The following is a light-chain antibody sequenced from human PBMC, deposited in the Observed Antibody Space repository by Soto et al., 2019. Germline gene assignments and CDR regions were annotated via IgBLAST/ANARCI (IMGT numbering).Light chain of an antibody. Sequence: EIVLTQSPATLSLSPGERATLSCRASQSVSNYLAWYQQKPGQAPRLLIYDASNRTTGIPGRLSSSGSGTDFTLTISSLDPEDFSVYYCQHRSNWPPYTFGQGTKLEIK. CDR3: QHRSNWPPYT. CDR1: QSVSNY. J-gene: IGKJ2*01. V-gene: IGKV3-11*01. CDR2: DAS.